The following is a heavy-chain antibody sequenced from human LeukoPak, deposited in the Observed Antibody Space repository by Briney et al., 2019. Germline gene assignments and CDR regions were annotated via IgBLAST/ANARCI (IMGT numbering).Heavy chain of an antibody. V-gene: IGHV3-53*01. CDR3: AKDQDIWSGYPKGAFDI. CDR1: GLTVSSNC. J-gene: IGHJ3*02. D-gene: IGHD3-3*01. CDR2: TYSGGNT. Sequence: GGSLRLSCTASGLTVSSNCMSWVRQAPGKGLEWVSFTYSGGNTYYADSVKGRFTISRDNSKNTFHLQMNSLRAEDTAVYYCAKDQDIWSGYPKGAFDIWGQGTMVTVSS.